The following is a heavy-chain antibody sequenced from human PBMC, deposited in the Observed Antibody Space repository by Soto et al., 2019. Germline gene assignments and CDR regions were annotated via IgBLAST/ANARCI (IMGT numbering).Heavy chain of an antibody. J-gene: IGHJ6*03. D-gene: IGHD3-10*02. CDR1: GGSISRGYY. V-gene: IGHV4-31*03. Sequence: PSETLSLPCSLSGGSISRGYYWTWIRQHPGKCLEWIGYIYYSGNTYYNPSLKSRVTISVDTSKNQFSLKLSSVTAADTAVYYCASTDYVAYYMDVWGQGTTVTVSS. CDR3: ASTDYVAYYMDV. CDR2: IYYSGNT.